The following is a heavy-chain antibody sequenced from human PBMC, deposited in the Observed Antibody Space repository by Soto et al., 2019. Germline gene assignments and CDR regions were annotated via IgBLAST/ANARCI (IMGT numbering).Heavy chain of an antibody. Sequence: PSETLSLTCTVSGGSISSSSYYWGWIRQPPGKGLEWIGSIYYSGSTYYNPSLKSRVTISVDTSKNQFSLKLSSVTAADTAVYYCARRGPRYGMDVWGQGTTVTVSS. CDR3: ARRGPRYGMDV. J-gene: IGHJ6*02. CDR1: GGSISSSSYY. CDR2: IYYSGST. V-gene: IGHV4-39*01.